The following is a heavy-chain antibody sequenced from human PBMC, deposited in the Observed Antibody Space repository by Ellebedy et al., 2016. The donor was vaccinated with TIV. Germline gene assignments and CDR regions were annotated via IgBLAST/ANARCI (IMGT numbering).Heavy chain of an antibody. CDR2: VHHRGGT. J-gene: IGHJ4*02. D-gene: IGHD3-10*01. CDR1: LPSLSGYS. V-gene: IGHV4-34*01. Sequence: GSLRLSXEIDLPSLSGYSWAWIRQPPGKGLEWIGDVHHRGGTRYISSLKGRVTISLDTSRKEFSLYITSVTAADTALYFCAKGSMVRGLAGWGQGTLVTVSS. CDR3: AKGSMVRGLAG.